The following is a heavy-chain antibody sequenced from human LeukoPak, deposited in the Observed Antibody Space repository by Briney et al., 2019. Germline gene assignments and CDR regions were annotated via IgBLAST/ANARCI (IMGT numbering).Heavy chain of an antibody. V-gene: IGHV3-48*03. CDR1: GFTFSSYE. J-gene: IGHJ6*03. D-gene: IGHD4-17*01. Sequence: GGSLRLSCAASGFTFSSYEMNWVRQAPGKGLEWVSYISSSGSPIYYADSVKGRFTISRDNAKNSLYLQMNSLRAEDTAVYYCARDYDQPPTVTIYYYMDVWGKGTTVTVSS. CDR2: ISSSGSPI. CDR3: ARDYDQPPTVTIYYYMDV.